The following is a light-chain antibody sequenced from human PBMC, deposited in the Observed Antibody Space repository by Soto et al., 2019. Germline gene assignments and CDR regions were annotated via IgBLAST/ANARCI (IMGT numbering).Light chain of an antibody. Sequence: DIEMTQSLSTLSASVGDRVTITCRASQSISSWLAWYQQRPGKAPNLLIYDASSLESGVSSRFSGSGSGTEFTLTISSLQPDDFATYYCQQYSSYWTFGQGTKVDIK. V-gene: IGKV1-5*01. CDR1: QSISSW. CDR2: DAS. J-gene: IGKJ1*01. CDR3: QQYSSYWT.